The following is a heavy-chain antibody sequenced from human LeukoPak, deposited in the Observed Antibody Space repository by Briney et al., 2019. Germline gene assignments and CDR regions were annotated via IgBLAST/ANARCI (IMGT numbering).Heavy chain of an antibody. CDR3: AKMSCSGGSCHLFDY. D-gene: IGHD2-15*01. CDR2: ISGSGGST. Sequence: GGSLRLSCAASGFTFSSYAMSWVRQAPGKGLEWVPAISGSGGSTYYADSVKGRFTISRDNSKNTLYLQMNSLRAEDTAVYYCAKMSCSGGSCHLFDYWGQGTLVTVSS. CDR1: GFTFSSYA. V-gene: IGHV3-23*01. J-gene: IGHJ4*02.